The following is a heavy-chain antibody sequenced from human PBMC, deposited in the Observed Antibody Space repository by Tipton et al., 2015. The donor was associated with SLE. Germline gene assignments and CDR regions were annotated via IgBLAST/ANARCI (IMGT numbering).Heavy chain of an antibody. Sequence: SLRLSCAASGFTFSSYSMNWVRQAPGKGLEWVSYISSSSSTIYYADSVKGTFTISRDNAKNSLYLQMNSLRAEDTAVYYCARDRYDSSGYYFDCWGQATLVTVSS. J-gene: IGHJ4*02. D-gene: IGHD3-22*01. CDR1: GFTFSSYS. V-gene: IGHV3-48*01. CDR2: ISSSSSTI. CDR3: ARDRYDSSGYYFDC.